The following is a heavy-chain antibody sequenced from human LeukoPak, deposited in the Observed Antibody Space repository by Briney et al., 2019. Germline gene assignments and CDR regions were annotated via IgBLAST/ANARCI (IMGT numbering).Heavy chain of an antibody. CDR3: ARGLSYGSGSYYYFDY. V-gene: IGHV4-59*12. CDR2: IYYSGST. D-gene: IGHD3-10*01. J-gene: IGHJ4*02. CDR1: GGSISSYY. Sequence: PSETLSLTCTVSGGSISSYYWSWIRQPPGKGLEWIGYIYYSGSTNYNPSLKSRVTISVDTSKNQFSLKLTSVTAADTAVYYCARGLSYGSGSYYYFDYWGQGTLVTVSS.